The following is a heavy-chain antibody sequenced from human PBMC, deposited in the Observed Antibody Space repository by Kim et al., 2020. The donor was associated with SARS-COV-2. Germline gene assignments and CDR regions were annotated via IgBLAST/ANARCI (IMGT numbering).Heavy chain of an antibody. CDR2: IYSSGST. CDR1: GGSLSTYY. Sequence: SETLSLTCTVSGGSLSTYYWGWIRQAPGKGLXWIGYIYSSGSTNYNPSLKSRLTXSVDXXXNQFXLKFNSVTAADSAIFYCAGXSGXAXGVAXDFWXXGALVTVSS. D-gene: IGHD6-25*01. CDR3: AGXSGXAXGVAXDF. J-gene: IGHJ4*02. V-gene: IGHV4-59*01.